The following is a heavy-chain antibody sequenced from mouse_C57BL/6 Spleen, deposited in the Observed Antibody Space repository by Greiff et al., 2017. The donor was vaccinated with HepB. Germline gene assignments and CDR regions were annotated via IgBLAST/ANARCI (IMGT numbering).Heavy chain of an antibody. CDR3: ARDLTGTEYFDV. CDR2: ISDGGSYT. Sequence: EVHLVESGGGLVKPGGSLKLSCAASGFTFSSYAMSWVRQTPEKRLEWVATISDGGSYTYYPDNVKGRFTISRDNAKNNLYLQMSHLKSEDTAMYYCARDLTGTEYFDVWGTGTTVTVSS. D-gene: IGHD4-1*01. CDR1: GFTFSSYA. J-gene: IGHJ1*03. V-gene: IGHV5-4*01.